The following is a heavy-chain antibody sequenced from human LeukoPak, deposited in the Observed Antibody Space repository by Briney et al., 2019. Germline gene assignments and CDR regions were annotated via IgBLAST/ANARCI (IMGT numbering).Heavy chain of an antibody. V-gene: IGHV1-18*01. Sequence: EASVKVSCRASGYTLTSYGINWMRQAPGQGLEWMGWISTQGGNTNYAQKVQGRLTLTTDRSTNTAYMELRSLRSDDTAVYYCARGAYGDKWGQGTMVTVSS. CDR1: GYTLTSYG. CDR3: ARGAYGDK. D-gene: IGHD4-17*01. J-gene: IGHJ4*02. CDR2: ISTQGGNT.